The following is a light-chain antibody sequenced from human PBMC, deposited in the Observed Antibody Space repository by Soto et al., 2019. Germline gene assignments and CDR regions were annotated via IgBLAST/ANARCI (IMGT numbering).Light chain of an antibody. CDR1: QNINRY. CDR3: QQRSNWPIT. J-gene: IGKJ5*01. CDR2: DAS. V-gene: IGKV3-11*01. Sequence: EIVFTQSPATLSLSLWERRTIFFRASQNINRYLAWYHQKPGQPPRLLIYDASTRATGIPARFSGSGSGTDFTLTISSLEPEDFAVYYCQQRSNWPITFGQGTRLEI.